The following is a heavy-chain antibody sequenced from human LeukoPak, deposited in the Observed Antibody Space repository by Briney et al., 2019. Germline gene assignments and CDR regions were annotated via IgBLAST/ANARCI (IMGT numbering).Heavy chain of an antibody. D-gene: IGHD4-23*01. V-gene: IGHV3-9*01. CDR2: ISGNSGSL. CDR1: GFTFDDYA. CDR3: AKADTTVADGMDV. J-gene: IGHJ6*02. Sequence: GGSLRLSCAASGFTFDDYAMHWVRQAPGKGLEWVSGISGNSGSLGYADSVKGRFTISRDNAKNFLYLQMNSLRAEDTALYYCAKADTTVADGMDVWGQGTTVTASS.